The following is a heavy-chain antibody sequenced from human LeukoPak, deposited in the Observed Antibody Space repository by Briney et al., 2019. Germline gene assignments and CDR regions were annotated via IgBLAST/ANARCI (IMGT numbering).Heavy chain of an antibody. CDR1: GGSISSGDYY. D-gene: IGHD3-22*01. Sequence: SQTLSPTCTVSGGSISSGDYYWSWIRQPPGKGLEWIGYIYYSGSTYYNPSLKSRVTISVDTSKNQFSLKLSSVTAADTAVYYCARGSRDSSGYYPFDYWGQGTLVTVSS. V-gene: IGHV4-30-4*08. CDR2: IYYSGST. J-gene: IGHJ4*02. CDR3: ARGSRDSSGYYPFDY.